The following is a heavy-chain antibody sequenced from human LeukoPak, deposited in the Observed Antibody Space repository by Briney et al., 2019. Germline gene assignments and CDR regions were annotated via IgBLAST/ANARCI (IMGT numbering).Heavy chain of an antibody. D-gene: IGHD1-26*01. CDR1: GYTFTSYY. V-gene: IGHV1-46*01. CDR2: INPSGGST. J-gene: IGHJ5*02. CDR3: ARDNSVGDVAWWFDP. Sequence: EASVKVSCKASGYTFTSYYMHWVRQAPGQGLEWMGIINPSGGSTSYAQKFQGRITMTRDMSTTTDYMELSSLTYDDTAVYYCARDNSVGDVAWWFDPWGQGTLVTVSS.